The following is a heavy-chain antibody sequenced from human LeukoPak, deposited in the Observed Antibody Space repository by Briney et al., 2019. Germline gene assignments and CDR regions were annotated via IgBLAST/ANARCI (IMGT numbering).Heavy chain of an antibody. J-gene: IGHJ4*02. CDR2: IYSGGST. CDR3: ARDYCSSTSCSHLFFDC. Sequence: GGSLRLSCAASGFTVSSNYMSWVRQAPGKGLEWVSVIYSGGSTYYADSVKGRFTISRDNAKNSLYLQMNSLRAEDTAVYYCARDYCSSTSCSHLFFDCWGQGTLVTVSS. CDR1: GFTVSSNY. D-gene: IGHD2-2*01. V-gene: IGHV3-66*01.